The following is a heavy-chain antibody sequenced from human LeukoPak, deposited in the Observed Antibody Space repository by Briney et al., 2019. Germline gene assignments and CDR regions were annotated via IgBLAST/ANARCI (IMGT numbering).Heavy chain of an antibody. CDR3: APYSSVSGCFDP. CDR2: IYWDDDK. Sequence: SGPTLVNPTQTLTLTCTFSGFSLSTSGVGVGWIRQPPGKALEWLALIYWDDDKSYSPSLKSRLTITKDTSKNQVVLTITNMDPVDTATYYCAPYSSVSGCFDPWGQGTLVTVSS. V-gene: IGHV2-5*02. J-gene: IGHJ5*02. D-gene: IGHD3-10*01. CDR1: GFSLSTSGVG.